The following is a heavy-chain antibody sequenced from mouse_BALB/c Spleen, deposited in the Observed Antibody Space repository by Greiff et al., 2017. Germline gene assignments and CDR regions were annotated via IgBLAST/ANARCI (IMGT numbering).Heavy chain of an antibody. CDR2: IDPENGNT. D-gene: IGHD2-4*01. CDR3: ARSAGLRPLFAY. V-gene: IGHV14-1*02. J-gene: IGHJ3*01. CDR1: GFNIKDYH. Sequence: EVQLVESGAELVRPGALVKLSCKASGFNIKDYHMHWVKQRPEQGLEWIGWIDPENGNTIYDPKFQGKASITADTSSNTAYLQLSSLTSEDTAVYYCARSAGLRPLFAYWGQGALVTVSA.